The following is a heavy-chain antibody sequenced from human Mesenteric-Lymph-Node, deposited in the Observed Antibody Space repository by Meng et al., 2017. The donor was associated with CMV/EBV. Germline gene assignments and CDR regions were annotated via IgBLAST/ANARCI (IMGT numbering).Heavy chain of an antibody. V-gene: IGHV4-34*01. CDR2: INHSGST. J-gene: IGHJ4*02. Sequence: QVQFHQWGEGRLKPSETLSVTCAVYGGSFSGYYWNWIRQSPEKGLEWIGEINHSGSTTYNPSFTSRIIISVDTSTNQISLNMSSVTAADTAVYYCARGSSYDILTGYFDYWGQGALVTVSS. CDR3: ARGSSYDILTGYFDY. CDR1: GGSFSGYY. D-gene: IGHD3-9*01.